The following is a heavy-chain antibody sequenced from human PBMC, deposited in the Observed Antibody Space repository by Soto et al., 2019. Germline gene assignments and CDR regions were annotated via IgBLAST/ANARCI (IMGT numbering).Heavy chain of an antibody. CDR3: ARDPGPYDFWSGPEVYGMDV. CDR1: GYTFTSYG. D-gene: IGHD3-3*01. J-gene: IGHJ6*02. CDR2: ISAYNGNT. Sequence: EASVKVSCKASGYTFTSYGISWVRQAPGQGLEWMGWISAYNGNTNYAQKLQGRVTMTTDTSTSTAYMELRSLRSDDTAVYYCARDPGPYDFWSGPEVYGMDVWGQGTTVTVSS. V-gene: IGHV1-18*01.